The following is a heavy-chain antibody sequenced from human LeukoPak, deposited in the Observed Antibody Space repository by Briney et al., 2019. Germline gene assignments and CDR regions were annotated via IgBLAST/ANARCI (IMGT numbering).Heavy chain of an antibody. CDR2: IYDSEIT. CDR3: ARHSRVFYGSGSYFLNSMDV. CDR1: GASISSYD. D-gene: IGHD3-10*01. Sequence: SETLSLTCTASGASISSYDWSWIRQPPGKGLEWIGNIYDSEITSQSPSLKSRVTISVDTSQNKLSLNLSSVTAADTAVYYCARHSRVFYGSGSYFLNSMDVWGQGTTVTVSS. J-gene: IGHJ6*02. V-gene: IGHV4-59*08.